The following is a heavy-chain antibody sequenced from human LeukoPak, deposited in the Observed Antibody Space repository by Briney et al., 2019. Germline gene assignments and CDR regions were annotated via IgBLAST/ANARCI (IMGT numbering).Heavy chain of an antibody. J-gene: IGHJ5*02. CDR2: INADNGNT. V-gene: IGHV1-3*01. D-gene: IGHD2-2*01. CDR1: GYTFTTYA. Sequence: ASVQVSCKTSGYTFTTYAIHWVRQATGQRLEWMGWINADNGNTKYSQKFQGRVTITRDTSASTAYMELSSLRSEDTAVYYCARAIVVLPSANWFDPWGQGTPVTVSS. CDR3: ARAIVVLPSANWFDP.